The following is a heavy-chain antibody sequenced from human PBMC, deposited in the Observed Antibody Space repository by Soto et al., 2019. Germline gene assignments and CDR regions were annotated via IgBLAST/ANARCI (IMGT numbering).Heavy chain of an antibody. J-gene: IGHJ6*02. D-gene: IGHD3-10*01. CDR2: MHLGDSDT. Sequence: GESLKISCKGSGYSFTSYWIGWVRQMPGKGLEWLGIMHLGDSDTRHSPSFQGQVTISADTAINTAYLQWSSLKASDTAMYYCARLGYFGSGNYYYNYGMDVWGQGTTVTVSS. CDR3: ARLGYFGSGNYYYNYGMDV. V-gene: IGHV5-51*01. CDR1: GYSFTSYW.